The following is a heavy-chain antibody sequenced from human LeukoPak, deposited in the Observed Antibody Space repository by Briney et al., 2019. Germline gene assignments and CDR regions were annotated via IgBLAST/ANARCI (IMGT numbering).Heavy chain of an antibody. J-gene: IGHJ6*03. V-gene: IGHV3-7*01. D-gene: IGHD6-6*01. CDR1: GFTFSSYW. CDR2: IKQDGSEI. CDR3: ARAGRGIAARREGYYYYYYMDV. Sequence: TGGSLRLSCAASGFTFSSYWMSWVRQAPGKGLEWVANIKQDGSEIYYVDSVKGRFTISRDNAKNSLYLQMNSLRAEDTAVYYCARAGRGIAARREGYYYYYYMDVWGKGTTVTVSS.